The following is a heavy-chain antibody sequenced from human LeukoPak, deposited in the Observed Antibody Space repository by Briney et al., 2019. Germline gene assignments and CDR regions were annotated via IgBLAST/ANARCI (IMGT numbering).Heavy chain of an antibody. CDR1: GFTFSSYS. V-gene: IGHV3-21*04. CDR2: ISGSSSYI. D-gene: IGHD3-22*01. CDR3: AKARYYYDSSGYRAYFDY. J-gene: IGHJ4*02. Sequence: GGSLRLSCAASGFTFSSYSMNWVRQAPGKGLEWVSSISGSSSYIYYADSVEGRFTISRDNSKNTLYLQMNSLRAEDTAVYYCAKARYYYDSSGYRAYFDYWGQGTLVTVSS.